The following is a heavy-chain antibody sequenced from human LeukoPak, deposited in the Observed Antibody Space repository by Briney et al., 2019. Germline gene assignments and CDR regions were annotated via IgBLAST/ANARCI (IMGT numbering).Heavy chain of an antibody. CDR2: INHSGST. CDR1: GGSFSGYY. V-gene: IGHV4-34*01. D-gene: IGHD3-3*01. J-gene: IGHJ4*02. Sequence: PSETLSLTCAVYGGSFSGYYWSWIRQPPGKGLEWIGEINHSGSTNYNPSLKSRVTISVDTSKSQFSLKLSSVTAADTAVYYCARASNWSGYYLTIDYWGQGTLVTVSS. CDR3: ARASNWSGYYLTIDY.